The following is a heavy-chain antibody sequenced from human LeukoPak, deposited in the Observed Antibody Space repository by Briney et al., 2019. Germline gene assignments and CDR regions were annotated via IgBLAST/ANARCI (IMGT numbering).Heavy chain of an antibody. D-gene: IGHD1-26*01. J-gene: IGHJ4*02. CDR2: IYYSGST. Sequence: SETLSLTCTVSGGSISSSSYYWGWIRQPPGKGLEWIGSIYYSGSTYYNPSLKSRVTISVDTSKNQFSLKLSSVTAEDTAVYYCAREGGGSYYFDYWGQGTLVTVSS. CDR3: AREGGGSYYFDY. V-gene: IGHV4-39*02. CDR1: GGSISSSSYY.